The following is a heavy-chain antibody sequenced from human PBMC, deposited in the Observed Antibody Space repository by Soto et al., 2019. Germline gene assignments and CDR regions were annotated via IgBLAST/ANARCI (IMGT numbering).Heavy chain of an antibody. CDR3: ARDMPYAAGSLAGCDY. J-gene: IGHJ4*02. V-gene: IGHV4-59*01. Sequence: LSLTCTVSGDSITGSYWSWIRQPPGKTLEWIGYIYHSGTTTYNPSLKSRVSISVDTSKDQFSLRLTSVVAADTAVYYCARDMPYAAGSLAGCDYWGQGILVTVSS. CDR1: GDSITGSY. D-gene: IGHD1-26*01. CDR2: IYHSGTT.